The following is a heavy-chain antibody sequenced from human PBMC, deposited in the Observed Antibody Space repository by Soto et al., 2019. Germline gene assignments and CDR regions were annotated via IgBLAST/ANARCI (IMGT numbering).Heavy chain of an antibody. Sequence: SETLSLTCTVSGGSIRSDFHYWSWFRQPTGKGLEWIGYIYSSGSTYYNPSLKSQVSLSVDTSKNQFSLKLSSVIAADTAVYYCARGHFGYDILTGPTPFDYWGQGTLVTVSS. D-gene: IGHD3-9*01. J-gene: IGHJ4*02. CDR3: ARGHFGYDILTGPTPFDY. CDR2: IYSSGST. V-gene: IGHV4-30-4*02. CDR1: GGSIRSDFHY.